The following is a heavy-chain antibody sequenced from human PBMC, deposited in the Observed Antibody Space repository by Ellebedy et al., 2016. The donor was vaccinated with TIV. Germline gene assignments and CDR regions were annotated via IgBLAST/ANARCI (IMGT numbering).Heavy chain of an antibody. J-gene: IGHJ4*02. CDR1: GGSISSSY. V-gene: IGHV4-59*01. D-gene: IGHD3-10*02. CDR2: IYYSVTT. CDR3: ARDRTHYYVSTGYFDY. Sequence: MPSETLSLTCTVSGGSISSSYWSWIRQPPGKGLEWIGSIYYSVTTNYNPSLKSRVTISIDTSKNQFSLKLSSVTAADTAVYFCARDRTHYYVSTGYFDYWGQGTLVTVSS.